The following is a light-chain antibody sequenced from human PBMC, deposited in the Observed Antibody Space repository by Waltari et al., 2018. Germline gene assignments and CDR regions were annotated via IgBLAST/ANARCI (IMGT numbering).Light chain of an antibody. CDR2: AAS. Sequence: AIRMTQSPSSLPASTGDRVPITCRASQGISSYLAWYQQKPGKAPKLLIYAASTLQSGVPSRFSGSGSGTDFTLTISCLQSEDFATYYCQQYYSYPYTFGQGIKLEIK. CDR1: QGISSY. CDR3: QQYYSYPYT. V-gene: IGKV1-8*01. J-gene: IGKJ2*01.